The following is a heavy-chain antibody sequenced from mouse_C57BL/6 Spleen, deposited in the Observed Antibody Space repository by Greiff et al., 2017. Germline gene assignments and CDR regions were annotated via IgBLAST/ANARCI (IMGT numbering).Heavy chain of an antibody. CDR3: ARDYYYGSSLYWYFDV. Sequence: QVQLQQSGAELVKPGASVKISCKASGYAFSSYWMNWVKQRPGKGLEWIGQIYPGDGDTNYHGKFKGKATLTADKSSSTAYMQLRSLTSEDSAVYFYARDYYYGSSLYWYFDVWGTGTTVTVSS. D-gene: IGHD1-1*01. J-gene: IGHJ1*03. CDR2: IYPGDGDT. V-gene: IGHV1-80*01. CDR1: GYAFSSYW.